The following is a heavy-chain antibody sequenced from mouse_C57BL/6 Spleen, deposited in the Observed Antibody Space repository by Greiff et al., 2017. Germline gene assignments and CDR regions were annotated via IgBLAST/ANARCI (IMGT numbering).Heavy chain of an antibody. D-gene: IGHD2-4*01. CDR1: GFTFSSYG. J-gene: IGHJ4*01. CDR3: ARHHDYDGGVLAMDY. CDR2: ISSGGSYT. V-gene: IGHV5-6*02. Sequence: EVMLVESGGDLVKPGGSLKLSCAASGFTFSSYGMSWVRQTPDKRLEWVATISSGGSYTYYPDSVKGRFTISRDNAKNTRYLQMSSLKSEDTAMYYCARHHDYDGGVLAMDYWGQGTSVTVSS.